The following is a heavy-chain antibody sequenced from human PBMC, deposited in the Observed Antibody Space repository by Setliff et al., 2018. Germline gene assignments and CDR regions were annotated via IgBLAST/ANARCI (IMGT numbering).Heavy chain of an antibody. CDR1: TFSSHS. V-gene: IGHV3-21*01. CDR2: ISSSSSYI. D-gene: IGHD2-2*01. Sequence: TFSSHSMNWVRQAPGRGLEWVSSISSSSSYIYYADSVKGRFTISRDNAKNSLYLQMNSLRADDTAVYFCARLVDYYYYYMDVWGKGTTVTVSS. CDR3: ARLVDYYYYYMDV. J-gene: IGHJ6*03.